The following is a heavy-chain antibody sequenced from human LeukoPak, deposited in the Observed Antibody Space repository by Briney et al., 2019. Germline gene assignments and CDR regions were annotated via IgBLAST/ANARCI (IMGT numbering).Heavy chain of an antibody. Sequence: ASVKVSCKASGYTFTGYCMHWVRQAPGQGLEWMGWINPNSGGTNYAQNFQGRVTMTRDTSISTAYMELSRLRSDDTAVYYCARDLGAATFYYYYMDVWGKGTTVTVSS. CDR3: ARDLGAATFYYYYMDV. D-gene: IGHD6-25*01. J-gene: IGHJ6*03. V-gene: IGHV1-2*02. CDR1: GYTFTGYC. CDR2: INPNSGGT.